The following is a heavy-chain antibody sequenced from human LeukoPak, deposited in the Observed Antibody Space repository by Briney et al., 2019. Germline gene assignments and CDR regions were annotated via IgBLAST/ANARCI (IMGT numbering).Heavy chain of an antibody. CDR3: ARLYGNFQNYYDY. D-gene: IGHD1-7*01. CDR1: GGSISSISYY. J-gene: IGHJ4*02. Sequence: SETLSLTCTVSGGSISSISYYWGWIRQPPGKGLEWIGHIYYSGSTFYNPSLKSRVTISVDTSKNQFSLKLRSVTAADTAMFYCARLYGNFQNYYDYWGQGTLVAVSS. V-gene: IGHV4-39*07. CDR2: IYYSGST.